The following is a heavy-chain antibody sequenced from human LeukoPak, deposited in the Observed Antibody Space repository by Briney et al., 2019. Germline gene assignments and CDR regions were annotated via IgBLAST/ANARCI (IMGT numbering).Heavy chain of an antibody. V-gene: IGHV6-1*01. Sequence: SQTLSLTCAISGETVSSNSAEWNWIRQSPSRGLEWLGRTYYRSKWFTESAPSVKGRITITPDSSKNQFSPELNSVTPEDTAVYYCADWGPNWGLGTRVTVSS. J-gene: IGHJ1*01. CDR2: TYYRSKWFT. CDR3: ADWGPN. CDR1: GETVSSNSAE. D-gene: IGHD7-27*01.